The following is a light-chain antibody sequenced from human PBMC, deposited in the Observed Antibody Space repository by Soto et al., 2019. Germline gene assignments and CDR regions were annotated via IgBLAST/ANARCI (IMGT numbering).Light chain of an antibody. CDR1: QTITNH. CDR3: QQNYGTPGT. J-gene: IGKJ1*01. Sequence: DIQMTQSPSSLSASVGDRVTITYRASQTITNHLNWYQQQSGKAPKLLIYATDTLQSGVPSRFSGSGSGTDYTLTISSLQPEDFATYYCQQNYGTPGTFGQGTKVDVK. V-gene: IGKV1-39*01. CDR2: ATD.